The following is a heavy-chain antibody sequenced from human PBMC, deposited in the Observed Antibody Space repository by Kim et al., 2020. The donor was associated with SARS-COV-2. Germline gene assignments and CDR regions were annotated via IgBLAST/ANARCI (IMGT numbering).Heavy chain of an antibody. J-gene: IGHJ5*02. CDR2: IYYSGST. Sequence: SETLSLTCTVSGGSISSGGYYWSWIRQHPGKGLEWIGYIYYSGSTYYNPSLKSRVTISVDTSKNQFSLKLSSVTAADTAVYYCASRIAAAEGVGFDPWGQGTLVTVSS. V-gene: IGHV4-31*03. D-gene: IGHD6-13*01. CDR3: ASRIAAAEGVGFDP. CDR1: GGSISSGGYY.